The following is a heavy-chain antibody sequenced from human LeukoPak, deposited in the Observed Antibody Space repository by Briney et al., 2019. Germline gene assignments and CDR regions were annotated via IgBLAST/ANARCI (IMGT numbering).Heavy chain of an antibody. D-gene: IGHD3-3*01. J-gene: IGHJ4*02. CDR1: GFTFSSYS. CDR2: ISSSSSYI. CDR3: ARDGGYDFWSGYYQDY. Sequence: GGSLRLSCAASGFTFSSYSMNWVRQAPGKGLEWVSSISSSSSYIYYADSVKGRFTISRDNAKNSLYLQMNSLRAEDTAVYYCARDGGYDFWSGYYQDYWGQGTLVTVSS. V-gene: IGHV3-21*01.